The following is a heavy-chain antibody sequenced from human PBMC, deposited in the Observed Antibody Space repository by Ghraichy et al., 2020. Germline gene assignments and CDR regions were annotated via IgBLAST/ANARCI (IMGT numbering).Heavy chain of an antibody. Sequence: SETLSLTCTVSGGSISSYYWSWIRQPAGKGLEWIGRIYTSGSTNYNPSLKSRVTMSVDTSKNQFSLKLSSVTAADTAVYYCAREGGWKLLYDFDIWGQGTMVTVSS. CDR2: IYTSGST. CDR1: GGSISSYY. J-gene: IGHJ3*02. V-gene: IGHV4-4*07. CDR3: AREGGWKLLYDFDI. D-gene: IGHD1-26*01.